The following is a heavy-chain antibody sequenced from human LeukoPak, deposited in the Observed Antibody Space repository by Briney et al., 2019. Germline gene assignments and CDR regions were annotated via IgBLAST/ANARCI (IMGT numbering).Heavy chain of an antibody. CDR3: AVYYYGSGSQKRYYYYMDV. CDR2: IYSDGTT. CDR1: GFTFSSYA. J-gene: IGHJ6*03. Sequence: GGSLRLSCAASGFTFSSYAMSWVRQAPGKGLECVSVIYSDGTTYYAASVKGRFTISRDKSKNTLYLQMNILRDEDTAVYYCAVYYYGSGSQKRYYYYMDVWGKGTTVTVSS. D-gene: IGHD3-10*01. V-gene: IGHV3-53*01.